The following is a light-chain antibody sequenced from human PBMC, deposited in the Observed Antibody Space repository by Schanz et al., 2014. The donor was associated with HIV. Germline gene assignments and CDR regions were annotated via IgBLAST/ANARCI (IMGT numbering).Light chain of an antibody. J-gene: IGKJ1*01. V-gene: IGKV3-20*01. CDR2: GAS. CDR1: QSVGSK. Sequence: EIVMTQSPATLSVSPGERATLSCRASQSVGSKIAWYQQKPGQAPRLLIYGASTRATGIPDRFSGSGSGTDFTLTISRLEPEDCAVYYCQQYGSSPRTFGQGTKVEIK. CDR3: QQYGSSPRT.